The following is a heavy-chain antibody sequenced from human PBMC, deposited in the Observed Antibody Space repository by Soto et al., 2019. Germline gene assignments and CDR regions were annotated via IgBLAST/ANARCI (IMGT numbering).Heavy chain of an antibody. CDR2: IYPGDSDT. D-gene: IGHD6-19*01. V-gene: IGHV5-51*01. CDR3: ARIGVEAVAGDYYYGRDV. J-gene: IGHJ6*02. Sequence: GESLKISCKGSGYSFTSYWIGWVRQMPGKGLEWMGIIYPGDSDTRYSPSFQGQVTISADKSISTAYLQWSTLKASDTATYYCARIGVEAVAGDYYYGRDVWGQGTTVTVSS. CDR1: GYSFTSYW.